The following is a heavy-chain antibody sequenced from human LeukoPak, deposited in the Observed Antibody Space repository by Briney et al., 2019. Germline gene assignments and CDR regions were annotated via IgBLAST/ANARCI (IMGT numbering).Heavy chain of an antibody. CDR2: INRDGSGT. J-gene: IGHJ6*02. CDR3: ASDRTYGMDV. CDR1: GFSFSSYS. Sequence: GGSLRLSCVASGFSFSSYSMNWVRQAPGKGLVWVSRINRDGSGTSYADSVKGRFTISRDNAKNTLYLQMNSLRAEDTAVYYCASDRTYGMDVWGQGTTVTVSS. V-gene: IGHV3-74*01.